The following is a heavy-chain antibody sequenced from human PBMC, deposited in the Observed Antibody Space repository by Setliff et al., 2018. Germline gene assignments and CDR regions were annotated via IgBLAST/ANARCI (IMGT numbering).Heavy chain of an antibody. CDR1: GFTFSSYR. V-gene: IGHV3-33*08. CDR2: IWDDGGNK. D-gene: IGHD2-15*01. Sequence: GGSLRLSCAASGFTFSSYRMHWVRQAPGKGLEWVAVIWDDGGNKYHADSVKGRFTISRDNSKNTLYLEMNSLRAEDTAVYYCGRTCSGSGCYAGLESWGQGTPVTVS. CDR3: GRTCSGSGCYAGLES. J-gene: IGHJ4*02.